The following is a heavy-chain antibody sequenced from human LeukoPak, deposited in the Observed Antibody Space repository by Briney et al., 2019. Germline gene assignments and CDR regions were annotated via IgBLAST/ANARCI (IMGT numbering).Heavy chain of an antibody. Sequence: GAAVKVSCKASGYTFTDYYLYWVRQAPGQGLERMGWLNPNIGATNYAQKFQGRVTMTRDTSINTAYMELRSLSSDDTADYYCARTRENSGYHYFDSWGQGTLVTLST. J-gene: IGHJ4*02. CDR2: LNPNIGAT. V-gene: IGHV1-2*02. CDR1: GYTFTDYY. D-gene: IGHD5-12*01. CDR3: ARTRENSGYHYFDS.